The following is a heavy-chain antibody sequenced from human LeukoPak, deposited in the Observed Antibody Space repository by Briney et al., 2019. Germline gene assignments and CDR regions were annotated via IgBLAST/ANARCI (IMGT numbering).Heavy chain of an antibody. D-gene: IGHD5-18*01. V-gene: IGHV4-59*08. J-gene: IGHJ4*02. CDR3: ARHGGGYSYDF. Sequence: SETLSLTCTVSGASISSYYWSWIRQPPGKGLELIGYIYYSGSTNYNPSLKSRVTISVDTSKNQFSLKVSSVTAADTAVYYCARHGGGYSYDFWGQGTLVTVSS. CDR2: IYYSGST. CDR1: GASISSYY.